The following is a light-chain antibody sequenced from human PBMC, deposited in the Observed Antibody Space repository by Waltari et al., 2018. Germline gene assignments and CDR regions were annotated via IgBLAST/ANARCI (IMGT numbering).Light chain of an antibody. CDR3: YSFTTSSTRV. CDR1: SSDVGHYDY. J-gene: IGLJ1*01. Sequence: QSALTQPASVSGSPGQSITISCTGTSSDVGHYDYVSWFQQHPGNAPKLMIYDVHNRPSGVSTRCSGSKSGNTASLTISGLQAEDEADYYCYSFTTSSTRVCGTGTKVTVL. CDR2: DVH. V-gene: IGLV2-14*03.